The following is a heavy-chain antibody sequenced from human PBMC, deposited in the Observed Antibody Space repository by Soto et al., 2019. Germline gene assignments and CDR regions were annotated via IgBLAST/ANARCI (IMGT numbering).Heavy chain of an antibody. J-gene: IGHJ6*02. Sequence: GGSLRLSCAASGFTFSSYGMHWVRQAPGKRLEWVAVISYDGSNKYYADSVKGRFTISRDNSKNTLYLQMNSLRAEDTAVYYCARLGYCISTSCYSGMDVWGQGTTVTVSS. CDR1: GFTFSSYG. V-gene: IGHV3-30*03. D-gene: IGHD2-2*01. CDR2: ISYDGSNK. CDR3: ARLGYCISTSCYSGMDV.